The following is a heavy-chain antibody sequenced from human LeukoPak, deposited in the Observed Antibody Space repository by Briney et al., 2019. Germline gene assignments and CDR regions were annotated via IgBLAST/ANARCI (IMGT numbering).Heavy chain of an antibody. CDR3: AKKGQFSTTNYYFDY. V-gene: IGHV3-23*01. J-gene: IGHJ4*02. Sequence: GGSLRLSCTASGITFSSYAMSWVRQAPGKGLEWVSAISASGISTYYEDSVKGRFTISRDNSKNTLFLQMNSLRAEDTAIYYCAKKGQFSTTNYYFDYWGQGTLVTVSS. CDR1: GITFSSYA. CDR2: ISASGIST. D-gene: IGHD1-1*01.